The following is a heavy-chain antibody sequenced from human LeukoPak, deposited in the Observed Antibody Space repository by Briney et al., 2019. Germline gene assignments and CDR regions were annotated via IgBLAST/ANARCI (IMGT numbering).Heavy chain of an antibody. CDR3: TRGRGSYGWFDP. Sequence: LTGGSLRLSCAASGFTVSSFWMHWVRQAPGKGLVWVSRISSDGSNTYYADSVKGRFTISRDTAMNTLYLQMNSLRVEDTADYYCTRGRGSYGWFDPWGQGTQVTVSS. V-gene: IGHV3-74*01. CDR1: GFTVSSFW. J-gene: IGHJ5*02. CDR2: ISSDGSNT. D-gene: IGHD3-10*01.